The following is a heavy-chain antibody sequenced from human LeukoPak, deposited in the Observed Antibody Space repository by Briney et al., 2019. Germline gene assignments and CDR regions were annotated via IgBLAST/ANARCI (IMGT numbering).Heavy chain of an antibody. CDR1: GFTFSSYA. V-gene: IGHV3-64*01. D-gene: IGHD1-7*01. J-gene: IGHJ4*02. CDR3: ARTYNWSYLFGFDY. Sequence: PGGSLRLSCAASGFTFSSYAMHWVRQAPGKGLEYVSAISSNGGSTYYANSVKGRFTISRDNSKNTLYLQMGSLRAEDMAVYYCARTYNWSYLFGFDYWGQGTLVTVSS. CDR2: ISSNGGST.